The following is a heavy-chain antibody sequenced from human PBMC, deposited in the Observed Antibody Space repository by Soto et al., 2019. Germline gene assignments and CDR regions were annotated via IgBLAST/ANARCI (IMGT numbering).Heavy chain of an antibody. CDR2: IYWNDDK. V-gene: IGHV2-5*01. CDR1: GFSLSASGAS. Sequence: SGPTLVNPTQTLRLTCAFSGFSLSASGASVGWIRQPPGKALEWLAHIYWNDDKRYSPSLRSRLTISKDTSKNQVVLTFTNMDPADTGTYYCVHRLDVPGPAFDPWGQGTLVTVSS. J-gene: IGHJ5*02. D-gene: IGHD3-10*02. CDR3: VHRLDVPGPAFDP.